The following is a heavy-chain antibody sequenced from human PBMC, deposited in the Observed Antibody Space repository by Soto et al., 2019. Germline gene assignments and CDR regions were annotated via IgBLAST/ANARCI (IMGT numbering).Heavy chain of an antibody. D-gene: IGHD5-18*01. CDR1: GGTFSSYA. Sequence: SVKVSCKASGGTFSSYAISWVRQAPGQGLEWMGGIIPIFGTANYAQKFQGRVTITADESTSTAYMELSSLRSEDTAVYYCASPKPRIYSYGPGGWFDPWGQGTLVTVSS. CDR2: IIPIFGTA. V-gene: IGHV1-69*13. J-gene: IGHJ5*02. CDR3: ASPKPRIYSYGPGGWFDP.